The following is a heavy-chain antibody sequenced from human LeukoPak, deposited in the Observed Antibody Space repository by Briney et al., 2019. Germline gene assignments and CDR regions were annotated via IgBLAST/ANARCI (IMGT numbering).Heavy chain of an antibody. J-gene: IGHJ4*02. CDR1: GFTFSSYG. CDR3: AREPWLRSSFDY. Sequence: QPGGSLRLSCAASGFTFSSYGMHWVRQAPGKGLEWVAVIWYDGSNKYYADSVKGRFTISRDNSKNTLYPQMNSLRAEDTAVYYCAREPWLRSSFDYWGQGTLVTVSS. V-gene: IGHV3-33*01. CDR2: IWYDGSNK. D-gene: IGHD1-26*01.